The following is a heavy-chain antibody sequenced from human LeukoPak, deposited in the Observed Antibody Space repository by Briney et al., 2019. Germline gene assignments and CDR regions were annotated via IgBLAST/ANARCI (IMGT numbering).Heavy chain of an antibody. J-gene: IGHJ4*02. CDR1: GFTFSNYW. CDR2: IKGDGSDN. CDR3: ARALYNRGWYPDYFDS. V-gene: IGHV3-7*01. Sequence: PGGSLRLSCAASGFTFSNYWMSWVRQAPGKGLEWVANIKGDGSDNYYVGSVEGRFTISRDNAKNSLYLQMSSLRAEDTAIYYCARALYNRGWYPDYFDSWGQGTLVTVSA. D-gene: IGHD6-19*01.